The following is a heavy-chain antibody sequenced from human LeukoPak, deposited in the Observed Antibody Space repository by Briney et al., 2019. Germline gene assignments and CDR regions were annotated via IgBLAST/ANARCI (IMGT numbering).Heavy chain of an antibody. CDR2: ISYDGSNK. CDR3: ARSPAPTRSSWLYFDY. V-gene: IGHV3-30-3*01. CDR1: GSTFSNYA. Sequence: GGSLRLSCAVSGSTFSNYAMHWVRQAPGKGLEWMSFISYDGSNKDYAHSVKGRFNISRDDSKSTLYLQMNSLRPEDTAVYYCARSPAPTRSSWLYFDYWGQGTLVTVSS. D-gene: IGHD6-13*01. J-gene: IGHJ4*02.